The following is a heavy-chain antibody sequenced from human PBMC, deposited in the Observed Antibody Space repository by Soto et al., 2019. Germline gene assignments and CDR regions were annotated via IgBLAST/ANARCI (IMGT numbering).Heavy chain of an antibody. Sequence: QVQLVESGGGLVKPGGSLRLSCAASGFTFSDYYMSWIRQAPGKGLEWVSYISSSGSNKYYADSVKGRFTISRDNAKNSLYLQMNILRVEDTAVYYCARGEDSWNPFPFDYWGQGSLVTVSS. CDR1: GFTFSDYY. CDR3: ARGEDSWNPFPFDY. V-gene: IGHV3-11*01. J-gene: IGHJ4*02. CDR2: ISSSGSNK. D-gene: IGHD1-20*01.